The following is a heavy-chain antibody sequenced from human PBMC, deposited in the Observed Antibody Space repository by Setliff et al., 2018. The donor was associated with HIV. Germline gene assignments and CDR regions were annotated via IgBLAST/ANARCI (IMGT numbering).Heavy chain of an antibody. CDR3: ARQLSNSFDY. CDR2: MNPNSGNT. J-gene: IGHJ4*02. D-gene: IGHD1-1*01. Sequence: ASVKVSCKASGYTFTTYDINWVRQATGQGLEWMGWMNPNSGNTGYAQRFRGSVTMTRDRSINTAYMELSGLTSDDTAVYYCARQLSNSFDYWGQGALVTVSS. V-gene: IGHV1-8*02. CDR1: GYTFTTYD.